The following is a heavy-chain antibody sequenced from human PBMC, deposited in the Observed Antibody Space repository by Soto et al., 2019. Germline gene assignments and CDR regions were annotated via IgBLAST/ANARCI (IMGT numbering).Heavy chain of an antibody. Sequence: ASVKVSWKASGYIFTGYFIHWVRQAPGHGLEWMGWINPYSGDTNSTQNFQGRVTMTRDTSINTLYLELARLRSDDTAVYYCARGALWVRGYHYYGMDVWGQGTSVTVSS. CDR3: ARGALWVRGYHYYGMDV. D-gene: IGHD3-10*01. J-gene: IGHJ6*02. CDR2: INPYSGDT. V-gene: IGHV1-2*02. CDR1: GYIFTGYF.